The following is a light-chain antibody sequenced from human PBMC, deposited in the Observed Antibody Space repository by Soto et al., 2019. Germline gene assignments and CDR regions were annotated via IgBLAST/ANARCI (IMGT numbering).Light chain of an antibody. Sequence: NFMLTQPHSVSESPGKTVTISCTRRSGSIASNYVQWYQQRPGSAPTTVIYEDNERPSGVPDRFSGSIDRSSNSASLTISGLKTDEEAYYYCQSYDSSSYVFGSGTKLTVL. CDR2: EDN. CDR1: SGSIASNY. J-gene: IGLJ1*01. V-gene: IGLV6-57*04. CDR3: QSYDSSSYV.